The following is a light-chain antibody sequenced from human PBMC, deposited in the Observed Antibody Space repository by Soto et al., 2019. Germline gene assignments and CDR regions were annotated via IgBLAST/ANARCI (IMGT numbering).Light chain of an antibody. CDR2: GAS. J-gene: IGKJ1*01. Sequence: EKGKTVDPGTLPMTKRERATLSCRASQSVSSNLAWYQQTPGQAPRLLIYGASTRATGIPARFSGSGSGSEFTLTISSLQSEDFAGYYCHQRQIWPRTFGQ. V-gene: IGKV3-15*01. CDR1: QSVSSN. CDR3: HQRQIWPRT.